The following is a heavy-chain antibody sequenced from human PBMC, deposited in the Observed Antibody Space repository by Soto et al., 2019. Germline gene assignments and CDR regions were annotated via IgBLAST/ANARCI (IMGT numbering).Heavy chain of an antibody. CDR2: IKDKANSYAT. CDR1: GFNFSGSN. Sequence: GGSLRLSCAASGFNFSGSNVYWVRQASGKGLEWIGRIKDKANSYATAYAVSVKDRFTISRDDSKNTANLQMDSLRTDDTAVYYCAKDQNRYSGSYSVVDYWGQGT. CDR3: AKDQNRYSGSYSVVDY. D-gene: IGHD1-26*01. J-gene: IGHJ4*02. V-gene: IGHV3-73*01.